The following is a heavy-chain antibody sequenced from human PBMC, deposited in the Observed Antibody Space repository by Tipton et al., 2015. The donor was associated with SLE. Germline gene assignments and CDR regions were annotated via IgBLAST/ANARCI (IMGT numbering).Heavy chain of an antibody. D-gene: IGHD1-1*01. CDR2: IYHSGRS. V-gene: IGHV4-4*02. J-gene: IGHJ6*02. CDR1: GGSINSYY. Sequence: TLSLTCTVSGGSINSYYWSWVRQPPGKGLEWIGEIYHSGRSNYNPSLKSRVNISVDKSKNQFSLRLSSVTAEDTAVYYCARFLEGPYGMDVGFQGTTVTVSS. CDR3: ARFLEGPYGMDV.